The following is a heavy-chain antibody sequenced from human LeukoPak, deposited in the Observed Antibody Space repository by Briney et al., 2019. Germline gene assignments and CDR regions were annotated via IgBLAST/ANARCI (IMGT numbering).Heavy chain of an antibody. CDR1: GFTFSGSA. Sequence: GGSLRLSCAASGFTFSGSAMHWVRQASGKGLEWVGRIRSKANSYATAYAASVKGRFTISRDDTKNTAYLQMNSLKTEDTAVYYCSRHILLWFGEPTYDAFDIWGQGTMVTVSS. CDR3: SRHILLWFGEPTYDAFDI. V-gene: IGHV3-73*01. J-gene: IGHJ3*02. D-gene: IGHD3-10*01. CDR2: IRSKANSYAT.